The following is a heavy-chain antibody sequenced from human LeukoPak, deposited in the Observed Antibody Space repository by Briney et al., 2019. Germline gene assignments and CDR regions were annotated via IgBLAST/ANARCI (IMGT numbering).Heavy chain of an antibody. Sequence: SETLSLTCTVSGGSISSSSYYCGWIRQPPGKGLEWIGSIYYGGSTYYNPSLKSRVTISVDTSKNQFSLKLSSVSAADTAVYYCARHMVRGDYLTYWGQGTLVTVSS. CDR3: ARHMVRGDYLTY. V-gene: IGHV4-39*01. CDR2: IYYGGST. D-gene: IGHD3-10*01. CDR1: GGSISSSSYY. J-gene: IGHJ4*02.